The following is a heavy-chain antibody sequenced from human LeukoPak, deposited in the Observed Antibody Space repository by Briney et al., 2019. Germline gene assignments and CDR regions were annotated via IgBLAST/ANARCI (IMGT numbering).Heavy chain of an antibody. V-gene: IGHV3-48*04. CDR1: GFTFSRNS. J-gene: IGHJ4*02. D-gene: IGHD3-9*01. Sequence: PGGSLRLSCAASGFTFSRNSMNWVRQSPGKGLEWVSYISSSGSTVYYADSVKGRFTISRDNAKNSLYLQMNSLRAEDTAVYYCARETGSYDYWGQGTLVTVSS. CDR3: ARETGSYDY. CDR2: ISSSGSTV.